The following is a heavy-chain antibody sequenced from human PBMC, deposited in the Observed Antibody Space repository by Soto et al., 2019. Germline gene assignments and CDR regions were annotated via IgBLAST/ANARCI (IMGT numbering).Heavy chain of an antibody. CDR1: GFTFSDYY. Sequence: GGSLRLSCAASGFTFSDYYMSWIRQAPGKGLEWVSYISSSSSYTNYADSVKGRFTISRDNAKNSLYLQMNSLRAEDTAVYYCARDSSYYDSSGYYGVDYWGQGTLVTVSS. CDR2: ISSSSSYT. V-gene: IGHV3-11*06. D-gene: IGHD3-22*01. CDR3: ARDSSYYDSSGYYGVDY. J-gene: IGHJ4*02.